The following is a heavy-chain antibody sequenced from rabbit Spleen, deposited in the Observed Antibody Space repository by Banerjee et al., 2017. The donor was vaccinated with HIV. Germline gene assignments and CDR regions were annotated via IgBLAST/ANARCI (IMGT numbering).Heavy chain of an antibody. CDR3: ARGAGFGAYGYNW. Sequence: LEESGGGLVQPGGTLTLTCKASGFSFSSSYWICWVRQAPGKGLEWIACIYAGSSGSTYYASWAKGRFTISKTSSTTVTLQMTSLTAADADTATYFCARGAGFGAYGYNWWGPGTLVTVS. V-gene: IGHV1S45*01. D-gene: IGHD6-1*01. J-gene: IGHJ4*01. CDR1: GFSFSSSYW. CDR2: IYAGSSGST.